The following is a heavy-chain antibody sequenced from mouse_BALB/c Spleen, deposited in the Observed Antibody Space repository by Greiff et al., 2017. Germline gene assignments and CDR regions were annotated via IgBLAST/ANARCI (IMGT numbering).Heavy chain of an antibody. D-gene: IGHD2-14*01. J-gene: IGHJ3*01. Sequence: VQLKESGAELAKPGASVKMSCKASGYTFTSYWMHWVKQRPGQGLEWIGYINPSTGYTEYNQKFKDKATLTADKSSSTAYMQLSSLTSEDSAVYYCARRDDGFAYWGQGTLVTVSA. V-gene: IGHV1-7*01. CDR3: ARRDDGFAY. CDR1: GYTFTSYW. CDR2: INPSTGYT.